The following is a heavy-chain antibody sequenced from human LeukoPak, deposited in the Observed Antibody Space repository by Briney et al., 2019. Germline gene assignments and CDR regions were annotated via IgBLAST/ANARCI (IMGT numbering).Heavy chain of an antibody. Sequence: GGSLRLSCAASGFTFDDYAMHWVRQAPGKGLEWVSGISWSSGSIGYADSVKGRFTISRDNAKNSLYLQLNSLRAEDTALYYCAKAYSSSWLNWFDPWGQGTLVTVSS. J-gene: IGHJ5*02. CDR1: GFTFDDYA. D-gene: IGHD6-13*01. V-gene: IGHV3-9*01. CDR3: AKAYSSSWLNWFDP. CDR2: ISWSSGSI.